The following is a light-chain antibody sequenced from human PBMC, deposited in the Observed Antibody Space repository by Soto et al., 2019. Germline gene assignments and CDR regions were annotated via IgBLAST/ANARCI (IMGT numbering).Light chain of an antibody. CDR1: QSINNH. CDR2: AAS. CDR3: QQSYSTPWT. J-gene: IGKJ1*01. Sequence: DIQMTQSPSSLSASVGDGVTITCRASQSINNHLNWYQQKPGKAPKVLIYAASSFQSGVPSRFSGSGSGTEFTLTINSLQPEDVATYFCQQSYSTPWTFGQGTKVDI. V-gene: IGKV1-39*01.